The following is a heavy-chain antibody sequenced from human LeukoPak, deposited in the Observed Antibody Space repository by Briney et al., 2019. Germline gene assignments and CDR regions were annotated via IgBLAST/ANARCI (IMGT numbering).Heavy chain of an antibody. Sequence: QAGGSLRLSCAASGFTFSSYGMSWVRQAPGKGLEWVSAFSGSGGSTYYADSVKGRFTISRDNSKNTLYLQMNSLRAEDTAVYYCAKEYATPWETGTFDPWGQGTLVTVSS. V-gene: IGHV3-23*01. CDR2: FSGSGGST. D-gene: IGHD6-13*01. CDR3: AKEYATPWETGTFDP. CDR1: GFTFSSYG. J-gene: IGHJ5*02.